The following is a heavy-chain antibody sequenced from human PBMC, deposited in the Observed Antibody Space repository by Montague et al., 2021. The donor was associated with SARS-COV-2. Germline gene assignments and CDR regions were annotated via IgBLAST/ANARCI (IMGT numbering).Heavy chain of an antibody. D-gene: IGHD6-6*01. Sequence: SETLSLTCAVYGGSFSGYCWSWIRQPPGKGLEWIGEVTHRGNTNYNPSLKSPVTISLDTSNNHFSLKLSSVTAADTAVYYCARSGWEQLVRARYYYYYGMDVWGQGTTVTVSS. CDR3: ARSGWEQLVRARYYYYYGMDV. CDR1: GGSFSGYC. J-gene: IGHJ6*02. V-gene: IGHV4-34*01. CDR2: VTHRGNT.